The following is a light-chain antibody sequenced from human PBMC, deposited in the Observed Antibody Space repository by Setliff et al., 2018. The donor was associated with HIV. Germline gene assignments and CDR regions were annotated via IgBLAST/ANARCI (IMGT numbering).Light chain of an antibody. J-gene: IGLJ2*01. CDR3: SSYSESIALV. CDR2: DIN. Sequence: QSVLTQPPSVSGSPGQSVTISCTGTSRDIGSYNRVSWYRQPPGTAPQLVIYDINSRPSGVSHRFSGSRSGNTASLTISGLRAEDEAVYYCSSYSESIALVFGGGTKATVL. V-gene: IGLV2-18*02. CDR1: SRDIGSYNR.